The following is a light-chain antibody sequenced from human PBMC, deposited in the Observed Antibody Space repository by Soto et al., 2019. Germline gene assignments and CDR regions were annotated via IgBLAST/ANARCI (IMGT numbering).Light chain of an antibody. CDR2: LNSDGSH. V-gene: IGLV4-69*01. Sequence: QLVLTQSPSASASLGASVKLTCTLSSGHRSYAIAWHQQQPEKGPRYLMKLNSDGSHSKGDGIPDRFSGSSSGAERYLTISSLQSEDEADYYWQTGGTGVVFGGGTKLTVL. J-gene: IGLJ2*01. CDR1: SGHRSYA. CDR3: QTGGTGVV.